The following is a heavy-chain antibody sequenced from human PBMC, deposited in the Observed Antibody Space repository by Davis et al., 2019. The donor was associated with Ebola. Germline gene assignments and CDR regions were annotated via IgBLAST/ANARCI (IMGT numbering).Heavy chain of an antibody. D-gene: IGHD6-13*01. CDR2: IYHSGST. CDR3: ARLVPPGGYYYYGMDV. CDR1: GGSISSYY. V-gene: IGHV4-59*12. Sequence: PGGSLRLSCTVSGGSISSYYWSWIRQPPGKGLEWIGEIYHSGSTNYNPSLKSRVTISVDKSKNQFSLKLSSVTAADTAVYYCARLVPPGGYYYYGMDVWGKGTTVTVSS. J-gene: IGHJ6*04.